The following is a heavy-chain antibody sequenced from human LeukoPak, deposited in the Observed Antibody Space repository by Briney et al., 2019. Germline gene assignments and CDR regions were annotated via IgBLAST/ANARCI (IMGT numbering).Heavy chain of an antibody. CDR1: GYTFTSYA. D-gene: IGHD3-22*01. V-gene: IGHV1-3*03. CDR2: INAGNGNT. Sequence: ASVKVSCKASGYTFTSYAMHWVRQAPGQRLEWMGWINAGNGNTKYSQEFQGRVTITRDTSASTAYMELSSLRSEDMAVYYCATSREYYYDSSGYHPDHAFDIWGQGTMVTVSS. J-gene: IGHJ3*02. CDR3: ATSREYYYDSSGYHPDHAFDI.